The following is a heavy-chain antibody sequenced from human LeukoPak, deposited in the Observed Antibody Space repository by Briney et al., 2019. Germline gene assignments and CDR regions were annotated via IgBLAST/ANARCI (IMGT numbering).Heavy chain of an antibody. CDR2: ISSSSSYI. CDR1: GGSISRGGYY. D-gene: IGHD6-13*01. Sequence: ETLSLTCTVSGGSISRGGYYWSWIRQPPGKGLEWVSSISSSSSYIYYADSVKGRFTISRDNAKNSLYLQMNSLRAEDTAVYYCASESLAAADPPAEYFQHWGQGTLVTVSS. J-gene: IGHJ1*01. V-gene: IGHV3-21*01. CDR3: ASESLAAADPPAEYFQH.